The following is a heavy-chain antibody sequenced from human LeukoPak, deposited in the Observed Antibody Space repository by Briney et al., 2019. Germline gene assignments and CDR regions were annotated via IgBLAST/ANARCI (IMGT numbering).Heavy chain of an antibody. CDR1: GFTFSSYE. CDR2: ISSSGSTI. Sequence: PGGSLRLSCAASGFTFSSYEMNWVRQAPGQGLEWVSYISSSGSTIYYADSVDGRFTISRDNAKNSLYLQMNSLRAEDTAVYYCARVAQGWELDYWGQGTLVTVSS. J-gene: IGHJ4*02. CDR3: ARVAQGWELDY. D-gene: IGHD1-26*01. V-gene: IGHV3-48*03.